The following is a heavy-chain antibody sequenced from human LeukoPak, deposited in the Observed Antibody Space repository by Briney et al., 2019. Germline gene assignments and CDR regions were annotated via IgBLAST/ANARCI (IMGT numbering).Heavy chain of an antibody. V-gene: IGHV1-8*03. CDR1: GYTFTNYE. D-gene: IGHD3-10*01. Sequence: ASVKVSCKASGYTFTNYEIYWVRQASGQGLEWVGWMNPNSGNTAYAQKFQGRVTNTRDTSISTVYMELSSLRSEDAAVYYCARNGGGLDYWGQGTLVTVSS. CDR3: ARNGGGLDY. J-gene: IGHJ4*02. CDR2: MNPNSGNT.